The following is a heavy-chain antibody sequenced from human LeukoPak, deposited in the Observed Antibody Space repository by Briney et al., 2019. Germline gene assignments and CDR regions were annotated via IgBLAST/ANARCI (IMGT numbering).Heavy chain of an antibody. V-gene: IGHV5-51*01. CDR1: GYRIASYW. CDR3: ARRLAVAGRGYYGMDV. Sequence: HGESLQISCKASGYRIASYWIGCVRQMPGKGLEWMGNIYPGDSDTRYSPPFQGQVTISADKSINTAYLQWSSLKASDSAMYYCARRLAVAGRGYYGMDVWGQGTTVTVSS. D-gene: IGHD6-19*01. CDR2: IYPGDSDT. J-gene: IGHJ6*02.